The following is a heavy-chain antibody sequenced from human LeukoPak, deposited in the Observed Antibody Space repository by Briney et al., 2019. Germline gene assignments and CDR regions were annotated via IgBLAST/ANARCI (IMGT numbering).Heavy chain of an antibody. J-gene: IGHJ3*02. D-gene: IGHD4-17*01. CDR2: ISNSGAGT. CDR1: GFTFSSYA. CDR3: ARPNVMTRVLGAFDI. Sequence: PGGSLRLSCAASGFTFSSYAMNWVRQAPGKGLEWVSAISNSGAGTYYADSVKGRFTISRDSSKNTLYLQMNSLRAEDTAEYYCARPNVMTRVLGAFDIWGQGTMVTVSS. V-gene: IGHV3-23*01.